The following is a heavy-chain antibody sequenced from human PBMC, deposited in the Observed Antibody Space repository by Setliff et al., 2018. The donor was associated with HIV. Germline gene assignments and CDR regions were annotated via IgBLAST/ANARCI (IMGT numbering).Heavy chain of an antibody. J-gene: IGHJ5*02. CDR2: LSHVGGT. CDR3: ARSTVGAGASFP. V-gene: IGHV4-38-2*01. D-gene: IGHD1-26*01. CDR1: GYFISSGYY. Sequence: SETLSLTCAVSGYFISSGYYWGWIRQPPGKGLEWIGSLSHVGGTYYNPSLNSRVTISLDTSKNQFSLRLTSLTAADTAIYYCARSTVGAGASFPWGRGILVTVSS.